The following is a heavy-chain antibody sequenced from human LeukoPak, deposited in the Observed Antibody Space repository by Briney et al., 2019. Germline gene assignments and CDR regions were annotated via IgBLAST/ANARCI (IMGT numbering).Heavy chain of an antibody. V-gene: IGHV3-53*01. CDR3: ARETYYYDSSGYYYPNYFDY. D-gene: IGHD3-22*01. CDR1: GFTVSSNY. CDR2: IYSGGST. Sequence: GGSLRLSCAASGFTVSSNYMSWDRQAPGKGLEWVSVIYSGGSTYYADSVKGRFTISRDNSKNTLYLQMNSLRAEDTAVYYCARETYYYDSSGYYYPNYFDYWGQGTLVTVSS. J-gene: IGHJ4*02.